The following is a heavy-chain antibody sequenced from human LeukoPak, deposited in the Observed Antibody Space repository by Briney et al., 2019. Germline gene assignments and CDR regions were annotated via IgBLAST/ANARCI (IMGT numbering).Heavy chain of an antibody. V-gene: IGHV3-23*01. D-gene: IGHD3-3*01. Sequence: PGGSLRLSCAASGFTFSSYAMSWVRQAPGKGLEWVSAISGSGGSTYYADSVKGRFTISRDNSKNTLYLQMNSLRAEDTAVYYCAKAAYYDFWSGNYYMDVWGKGTTVTVSS. CDR1: GFTFSSYA. CDR3: AKAAYYDFWSGNYYMDV. CDR2: ISGSGGST. J-gene: IGHJ6*03.